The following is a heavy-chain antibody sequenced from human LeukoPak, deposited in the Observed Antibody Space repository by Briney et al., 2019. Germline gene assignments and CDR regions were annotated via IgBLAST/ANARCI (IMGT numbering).Heavy chain of an antibody. CDR3: ARDRGPRTGFMVREAYDY. CDR2: IRGGGGST. V-gene: IGHV3-74*01. D-gene: IGHD3-10*01. Sequence: PGGSLRLSCAVSGFTVNNGDMNWVRQAPGKGLEGVSTIRGGGGSTYYADSVKGRFSISRDNAKNTLYLQMSSLRAEDTAVYYCARDRGPRTGFMVREAYDYWGQGTLVTVSS. J-gene: IGHJ4*02. CDR1: GFTVNNGD.